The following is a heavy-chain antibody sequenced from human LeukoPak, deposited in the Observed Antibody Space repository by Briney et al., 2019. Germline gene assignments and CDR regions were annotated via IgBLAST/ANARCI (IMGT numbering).Heavy chain of an antibody. CDR2: IIPIFGTA. CDR1: GGTFSSYA. D-gene: IGHD6-19*01. Sequence: SVKVSCKASGGTFSSYAISWVRQAPGQGLEWMGRIIPIFGTANYAQKFQGRVTITTDESTSTAYMELSSLRSEDTALYYCARDRRPGYSSGWWFDPWGQGTLVTVSS. V-gene: IGHV1-69*05. CDR3: ARDRRPGYSSGWWFDP. J-gene: IGHJ5*02.